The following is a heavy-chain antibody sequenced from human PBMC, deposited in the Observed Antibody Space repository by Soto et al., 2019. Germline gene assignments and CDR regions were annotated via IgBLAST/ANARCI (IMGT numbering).Heavy chain of an antibody. CDR1: GGSFSGYF. D-gene: IGHD6-19*01. Sequence: PSETLSLTCAVYGGSFSGYFWNWIRQTPGKGLEWIGKVNHNGRNNYNPSLKSRVTISLDMSKSQISLKLTSVTAADTAVYYCARGASSDWQVAFDFWGQGTMVTVSS. V-gene: IGHV4-34*01. CDR2: VNHNGRN. J-gene: IGHJ3*01. CDR3: ARGASSDWQVAFDF.